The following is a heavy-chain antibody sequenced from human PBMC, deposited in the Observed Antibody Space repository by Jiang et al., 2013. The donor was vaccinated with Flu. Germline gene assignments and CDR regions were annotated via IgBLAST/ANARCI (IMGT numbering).Heavy chain of an antibody. V-gene: IGHV2-5*02. CDR2: IFWDDDN. CDR3: AHRRFASSSSAYFDY. Sequence: KPTQTLTLTCTFSGFSLNTGGVGVGWIRQPPGKALEWLALIFWDDDNRYRPTLKSRLTITKDTSKNXVVLTMTNMDPVDTATYYCAHRRFASSSSAYFDYWGQG. D-gene: IGHD6-6*01. CDR1: GFSLNTGGVG. J-gene: IGHJ4*02.